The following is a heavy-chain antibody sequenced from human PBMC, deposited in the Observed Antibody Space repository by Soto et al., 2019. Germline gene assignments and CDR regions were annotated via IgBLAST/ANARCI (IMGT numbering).Heavy chain of an antibody. J-gene: IGHJ6*03. Sequence: ASVKVSCKVSGYTLTELSMHWVRQAPGKGLEWMGGFDPEDGETIYAQKFQGRVTMTEDTSTDTAYMELSSLRSEDTAVYYCATGPTVTTYYYYYMDVWGKGTTVTVSS. V-gene: IGHV1-24*01. CDR3: ATGPTVTTYYYYYMDV. D-gene: IGHD4-17*01. CDR1: GYTLTELS. CDR2: FDPEDGET.